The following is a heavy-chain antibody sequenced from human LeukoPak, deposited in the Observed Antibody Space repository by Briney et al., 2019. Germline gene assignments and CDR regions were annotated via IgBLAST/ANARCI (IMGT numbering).Heavy chain of an antibody. CDR2: IDPNSGGT. J-gene: IGHJ4*02. Sequence: GASVRVSCKASGYTFIDYYMHWVRQAPGQGLEWMGWIDPNSGGTNYAQKFQGRVTMTSDTSISTAYMEVTSLRSDDAAVYYCARDRGSYYNIFDSWGQGTLVTVSP. V-gene: IGHV1-2*02. CDR1: GYTFIDYY. CDR3: ARDRGSYYNIFDS. D-gene: IGHD3-10*01.